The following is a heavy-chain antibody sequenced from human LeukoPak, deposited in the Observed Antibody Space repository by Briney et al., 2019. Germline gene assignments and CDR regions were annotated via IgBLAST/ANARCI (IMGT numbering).Heavy chain of an antibody. D-gene: IGHD2-21*01. CDR2: IRYDGGET. J-gene: IGHJ4*02. Sequence: GGSLRLSYGASGFTFNRRGMHWVRQAPGKGLEWVAFIRYDGGETFYADFVKGRFTISRDNSKNTLSLQLNSLRPEDTALYYCAKDGDDCIDYWGPGTLVTVSS. V-gene: IGHV3-30*02. CDR3: AKDGDDCIDY. CDR1: GFTFNRRG.